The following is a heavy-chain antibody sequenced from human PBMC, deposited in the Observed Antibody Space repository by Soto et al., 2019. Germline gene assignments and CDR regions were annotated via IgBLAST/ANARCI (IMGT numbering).Heavy chain of an antibody. Sequence: EAQLVESGGGLVQPGGSLRLSCGASGITFSRCLMSWVRQAPGKGLEWVASISQDGTDTDYLDSVKGRFAISRDNPKNSLYLQMTSLRADDTAVYYCARDPLSYGDYAQTFWYFDLWGRGTRVTFSS. CDR1: GITFSRCL. D-gene: IGHD4-17*01. CDR3: ARDPLSYGDYAQTFWYFDL. CDR2: ISQDGTDT. V-gene: IGHV3-7*01. J-gene: IGHJ2*01.